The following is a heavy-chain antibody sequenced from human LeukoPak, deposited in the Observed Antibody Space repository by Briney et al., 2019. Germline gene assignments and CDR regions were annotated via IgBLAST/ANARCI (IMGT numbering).Heavy chain of an antibody. CDR2: INPRIGSR. J-gene: IGHJ3*02. D-gene: IGHD6-19*01. V-gene: IGHV1-46*01. CDR3: AREEQWHKEAFDI. Sequence: ASVKVSCKASGYTFTNYFIHWVRQAPGQGLEWMRLINPRIGSRTYAQKFQGRVTMTRDTSTSTVYMELSSLTSEDTAVYFCAREEQWHKEAFDIWGHGTMVTVSS. CDR1: GYTFTNYF.